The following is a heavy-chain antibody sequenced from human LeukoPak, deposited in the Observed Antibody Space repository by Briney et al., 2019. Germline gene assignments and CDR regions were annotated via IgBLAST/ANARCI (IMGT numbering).Heavy chain of an antibody. V-gene: IGHV1-8*01. J-gene: IGHJ5*02. D-gene: IGHD2-15*01. CDR3: ARGRRYCSGGSRPNWFDP. Sequence: ASVKVSCKASGYTFTSYDINWVRQATGQGLEWMGWMNPNSGNTGYAQKFQGRVTMTRNTSISTAYMELSSLRSEDTAVYYCARGRRYCSGGSRPNWFDPWGQGTLVTVSS. CDR2: MNPNSGNT. CDR1: GYTFTSYD.